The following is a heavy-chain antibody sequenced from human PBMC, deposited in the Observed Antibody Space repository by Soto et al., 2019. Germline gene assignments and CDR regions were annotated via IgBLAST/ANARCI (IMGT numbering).Heavy chain of an antibody. D-gene: IGHD3-22*01. CDR1: GGSFSGYY. J-gene: IGHJ5*02. V-gene: IGHV4-34*01. CDR2: INHSGST. Sequence: SETLSLTCAAYGGSFSGYYWSWIRQPPGKGLEWIGEINHSGSTNYNPSLKSRVTISVDTSKNQFSLKLSSATAADTAVYYCARSPEIEYYYDSSGYPNWFDPWGQGTLVTVSS. CDR3: ARSPEIEYYYDSSGYPNWFDP.